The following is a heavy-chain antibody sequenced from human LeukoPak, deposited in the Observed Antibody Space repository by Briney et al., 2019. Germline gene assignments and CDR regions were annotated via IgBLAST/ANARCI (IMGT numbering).Heavy chain of an antibody. CDR3: AREWAAAGQFDY. V-gene: IGHV4-31*03. J-gene: IGHJ4*02. CDR2: IYYSGST. D-gene: IGHD6-13*01. Sequence: SETLSLTCTVFGGSISSGGYYWSWIRQHPGKGLEWIGYIYYSGSTYYNPSLKSRVAISVDTSKNQFSLKLSSVTAADTAVYYCAREWAAAGQFDYWGQGTLVTVSS. CDR1: GGSISSGGYY.